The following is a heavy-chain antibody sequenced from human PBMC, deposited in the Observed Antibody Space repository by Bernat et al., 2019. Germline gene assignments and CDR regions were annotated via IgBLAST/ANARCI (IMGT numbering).Heavy chain of an antibody. D-gene: IGHD4-17*01. CDR1: GGTFSSYT. CDR3: ARFNDNGDPGQIDY. Sequence: QVQLVQSGAEVKKPGSSVKVSCKASGGTFSSYTISWVRQAPGQGLEWMGRIIPILGIANYAQKFQGRVTITADKSTSTAYMELRSLRSDDTAMYYCARFNDNGDPGQIDYWGQGTLVTVSS. V-gene: IGHV1-69*02. J-gene: IGHJ4*02. CDR2: IIPILGIA.